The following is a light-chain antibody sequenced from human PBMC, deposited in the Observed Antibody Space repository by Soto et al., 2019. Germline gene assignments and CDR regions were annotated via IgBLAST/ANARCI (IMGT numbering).Light chain of an antibody. J-gene: IGKJ1*01. V-gene: IGKV3-15*01. Sequence: EMILTQSPATLSVSPGGRATLSCRASQSLTNNLAWYQQKPGQAPRLLIYAASTRATGIPARFSGSGSGTDFTLTISSLQSEYFAVYHCQHRGTFGQGTKVEIK. CDR1: QSLTNN. CDR3: QHRGT. CDR2: AAS.